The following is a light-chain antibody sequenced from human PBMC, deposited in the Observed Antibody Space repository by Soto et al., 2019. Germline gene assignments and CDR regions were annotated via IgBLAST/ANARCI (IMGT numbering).Light chain of an antibody. J-gene: IGKJ1*01. Sequence: EIVMTQSPATLSVSPGEGATLSCRASQSVSSKLAWYQQKPGQTPRLLIYGASTRATGIPARFSGSGSGTEFTLIISSLQSEDSAVYYCQQYNSWLWTFGQGTKVDI. CDR2: GAS. CDR1: QSVSSK. V-gene: IGKV3-15*01. CDR3: QQYNSWLWT.